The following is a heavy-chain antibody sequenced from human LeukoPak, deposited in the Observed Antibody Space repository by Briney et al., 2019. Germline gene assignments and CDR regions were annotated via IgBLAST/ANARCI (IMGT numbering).Heavy chain of an antibody. V-gene: IGHV1-24*01. J-gene: IGHJ6*03. CDR2: FDPEDGET. D-gene: IGHD3-22*01. Sequence: ASVKVSCKVSGYTLTELSMHWVRQAPGKGLEWMGGFDPEDGETIYAQKFQGRVTMTRNTSISTAYMELSSLRSEDTAVYYCARDYVVTDSSGYPSYYYYYYMDVWGKGTTVTVSS. CDR1: GYTLTELS. CDR3: ARDYVVTDSSGYPSYYYYYYMDV.